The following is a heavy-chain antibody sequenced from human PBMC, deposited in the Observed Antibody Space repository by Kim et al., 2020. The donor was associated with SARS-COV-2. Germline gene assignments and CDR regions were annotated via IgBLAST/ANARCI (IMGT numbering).Heavy chain of an antibody. Sequence: ASVKVSCKASGYTFTSYGISWVRQAPGQGLEWMGWISAYNGNTNYAQKLQGRVTMTTDTSTSTAYMELRSLRSDDTAVYYCARDGCSSSSCYAGGGYYNYYGMDVWGQGTTVTVSS. V-gene: IGHV1-18*01. CDR2: ISAYNGNT. CDR1: GYTFTSYG. D-gene: IGHD2-2*01. J-gene: IGHJ6*02. CDR3: ARDGCSSSSCYAGGGYYNYYGMDV.